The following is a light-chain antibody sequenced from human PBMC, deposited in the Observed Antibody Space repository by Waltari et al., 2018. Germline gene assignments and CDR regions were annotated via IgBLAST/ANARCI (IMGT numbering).Light chain of an antibody. J-gene: IGLJ2*01. V-gene: IGLV4-69*02. CDR3: QTWGTGIFWT. CDR1: SAHSHFA. Sequence: QVSLTQSPSASASLGASVKLTCTLNSAHSHFAIVWHQRQPEKGPRFLMTLNSDGSYIKGDGIPDRFSGSSSGAERYLIISSLQFEDEADYYCQTWGTGIFWTFGGGTKLTVL. CDR2: LNSDGSY.